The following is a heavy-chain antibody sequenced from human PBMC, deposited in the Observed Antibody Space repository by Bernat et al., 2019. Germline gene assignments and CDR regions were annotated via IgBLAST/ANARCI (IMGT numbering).Heavy chain of an antibody. CDR3: ATTQTVDPFAVGV. D-gene: IGHD4-23*01. J-gene: IGHJ3*01. V-gene: IGHV3-23*01. CDR2: ISGGNGAAT. CDR1: GFTFSGYA. Sequence: EGQLSESGGGLVQPGGSLRLSCAASGFTFSGYAMSWVRQAPGKGLEWVSAISGGNGAATYYADSAKGRFTISRDNSRNTLFLQMNSLRAEDTALYYCATTQTVDPFAVGVWGQGTMVTVSP.